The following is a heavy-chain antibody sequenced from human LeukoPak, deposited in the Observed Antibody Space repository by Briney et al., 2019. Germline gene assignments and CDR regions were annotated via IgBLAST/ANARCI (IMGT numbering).Heavy chain of an antibody. V-gene: IGHV1-24*01. CDR3: ATDRAISMVRIFDY. J-gene: IGHJ4*02. CDR1: GYTLTELS. CDR2: FDPEDGET. D-gene: IGHD3-10*01. Sequence: ASVKVPCKVSGYTLTELSMHWVRQAPGKGLEWVGGFDPEDGETIYAQKFQGRVTMTEDTSTDTAYMDLSSLRSEDTAVYYCATDRAISMVRIFDYWGQGTLVTVSS.